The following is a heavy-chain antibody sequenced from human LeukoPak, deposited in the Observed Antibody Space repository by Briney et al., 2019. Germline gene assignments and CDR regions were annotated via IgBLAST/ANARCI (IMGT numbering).Heavy chain of an antibody. Sequence: GGSLRLSCAVSGFSVSSNYISWVRQAPGKGLEWVSVIYAGGDTYYSDSVKGRFTISRDTSKNSLYLQMNSLRAEDTAVYYCASPGDVWGKGTTVTISS. CDR3: ASPGDV. J-gene: IGHJ6*04. CDR2: IYAGGDT. V-gene: IGHV3-53*01. CDR1: GFSVSSNY.